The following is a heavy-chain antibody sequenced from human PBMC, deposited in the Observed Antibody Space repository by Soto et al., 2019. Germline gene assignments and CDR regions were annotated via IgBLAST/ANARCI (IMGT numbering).Heavy chain of an antibody. Sequence: EVQLVQSGAEVKKPGESLKISCKASEFSFPNYWIGWVRQVPRKGLEWMGMIYPGDSNVKYSPSFEGQVTISADKSISTAYLQWSSLKASDTAMYYCARHRVAIIRGVVSPYYYYGLDVWGQGTTFTVSS. V-gene: IGHV5-51*01. J-gene: IGHJ6*02. CDR3: ARHRVAIIRGVVSPYYYYGLDV. CDR2: IYPGDSNV. CDR1: EFSFPNYW. D-gene: IGHD3-10*01.